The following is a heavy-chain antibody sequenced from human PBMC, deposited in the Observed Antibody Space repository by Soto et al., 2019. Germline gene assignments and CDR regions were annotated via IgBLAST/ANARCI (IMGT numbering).Heavy chain of an antibody. CDR3: ARADDSSGYFDY. CDR1: GFTFSSYS. V-gene: IGHV3-21*01. D-gene: IGHD3-22*01. Sequence: GSLRLSCAASGFTFSSYSMNWVRQAPGKGLEWVSSISSSSSYIYYADSVKGRLTISRDNAKNSLYLQMNSLRAEDTAVYYCARADDSSGYFDYWGQGTLVTVSS. J-gene: IGHJ4*02. CDR2: ISSSSSYI.